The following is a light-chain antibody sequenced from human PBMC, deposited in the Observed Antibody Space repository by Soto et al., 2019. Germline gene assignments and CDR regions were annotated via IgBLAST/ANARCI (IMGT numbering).Light chain of an antibody. V-gene: IGKV3-15*01. Sequence: IVMTQSPATLSVSPGERATLSCRASQSLTSNLAWYQQKPGQAPRLLIYGASTRATGVPATFSGSGSGTEFTLTISSLQSEDLAVYYCQQYNNWPLTFGGGTKVEIK. CDR1: QSLTSN. CDR3: QQYNNWPLT. CDR2: GAS. J-gene: IGKJ4*01.